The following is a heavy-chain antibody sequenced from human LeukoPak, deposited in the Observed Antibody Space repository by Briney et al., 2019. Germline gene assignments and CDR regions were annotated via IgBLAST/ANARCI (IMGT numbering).Heavy chain of an antibody. CDR1: GDSISSGGYY. D-gene: IGHD2-2*01. CDR2: IYYSGST. J-gene: IGHJ5*02. CDR3: ARWPQRRGWFDP. Sequence: SETLSLTFTGSGDSISSGGYYWSWIRQHPGMGLEWSGYIYYSGSTYYNPSIKSRVTISVDTSKIQFSLKLSSVTAADTAVYYCARWPQRRGWFDPWGQGTLVTVSS. V-gene: IGHV4-31*03.